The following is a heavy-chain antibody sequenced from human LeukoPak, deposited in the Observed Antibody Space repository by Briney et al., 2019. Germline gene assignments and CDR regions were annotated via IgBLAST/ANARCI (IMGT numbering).Heavy chain of an antibody. D-gene: IGHD2-15*01. V-gene: IGHV3-30-3*01. CDR1: GFTLSSYA. CDR3: AKGMRRYCSGGSCRSNFDY. J-gene: IGHJ4*02. Sequence: GGSLRLSCAASGFTLSSYAMHWVRQAPGKGLEWVAVISDDGSNKYYADSVKGRFTISRDNSKNTLYLQMNSLRTEDTAVYYCAKGMRRYCSGGSCRSNFDYWGQGTLVTVSS. CDR2: ISDDGSNK.